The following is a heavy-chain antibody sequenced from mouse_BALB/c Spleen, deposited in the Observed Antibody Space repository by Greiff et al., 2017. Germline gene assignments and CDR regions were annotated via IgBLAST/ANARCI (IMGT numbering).Heavy chain of an antibody. V-gene: IGHV10-1*02. CDR1: GFTFNTYA. D-gene: IGHD1-2*01. CDR2: IRSKSNNYAT. J-gene: IGHJ1*01. CDR3: VRLGNYGRYFDV. Sequence: EAGGGLVQPKGSLKLSCAASGFTFNTYALNWVRQAPGKGLEWVARIRSKSNNYATYYADSVKDRFTISRDDSQSMLYLQMNNLKTEDTAMYYCVRLGNYGRYFDVWGAGTTVTVSS.